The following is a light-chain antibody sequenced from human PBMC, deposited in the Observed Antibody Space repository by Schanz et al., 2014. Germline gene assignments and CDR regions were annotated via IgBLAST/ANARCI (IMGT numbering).Light chain of an antibody. J-gene: IGLJ2*01. V-gene: IGLV2-14*02. CDR2: EVS. CDR3: SSYAGGALVL. Sequence: QSALTQPASVSGSPGQSITISCTGSIYDVGSYDLVSWYQKHPGKAPKLMIHEVSERPSGVPDRFSGSKSVNTASLTVSGLQAEDEAVYFCSSYAGGALVLFGGGTKLTVL. CDR1: IYDVGSYDL.